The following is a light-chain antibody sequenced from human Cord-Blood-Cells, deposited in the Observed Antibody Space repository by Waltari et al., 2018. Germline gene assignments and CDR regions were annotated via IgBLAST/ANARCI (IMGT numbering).Light chain of an antibody. Sequence: EIVFTQSPAPLSLSPGERATPSSRASQSVSSYLAWYQQKPGQAPRLPIYDASNRATGIPARFSGSGSGTDFTLTISSLAPEDFAVYYCQQRSNWSPTFGGGTKVEIK. V-gene: IGKV3-11*01. CDR2: DAS. CDR1: QSVSSY. J-gene: IGKJ4*01. CDR3: QQRSNWSPT.